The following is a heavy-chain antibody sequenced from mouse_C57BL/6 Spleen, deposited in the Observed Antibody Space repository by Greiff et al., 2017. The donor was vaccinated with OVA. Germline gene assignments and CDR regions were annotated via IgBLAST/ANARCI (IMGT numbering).Heavy chain of an antibody. CDR1: GFNIKDYY. V-gene: IGHV14-2*01. J-gene: IGHJ3*01. CDR3: ARNDGLVAY. CDR2: IDPEDGET. D-gene: IGHD2-3*01. Sequence: VQLQQSGAELVKPGASVKLSCTASGFNIKDYYMHWVKQRTGQGLEWIGRIDPEDGETKYAPKFPGKSTIPANTSSNTAYLQLSSLTSEDTAVYYCARNDGLVAYWGQGTLVTVSA.